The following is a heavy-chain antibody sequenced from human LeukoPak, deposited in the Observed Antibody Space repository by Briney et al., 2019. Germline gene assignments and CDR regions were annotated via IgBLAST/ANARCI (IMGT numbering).Heavy chain of an antibody. CDR2: IYHSGST. D-gene: IGHD3-10*01. Sequence: LRLSCAASGFTFSSYAMSWIRQPPGKGLEWIGYIYHSGSTYYNPSLKSRVTISVDRSKNQFSLKLSSVTAADTAVYYCARGFSGAFDIWGQGTMVTVSS. CDR1: GFTFSSYA. V-gene: IGHV4-30-2*01. CDR3: ARGFSGAFDI. J-gene: IGHJ3*02.